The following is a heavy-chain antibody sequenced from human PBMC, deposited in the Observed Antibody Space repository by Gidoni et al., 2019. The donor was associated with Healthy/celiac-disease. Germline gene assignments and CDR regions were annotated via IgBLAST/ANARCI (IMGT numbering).Heavy chain of an antibody. CDR2: IYTSGST. CDR1: GGSISTYY. D-gene: IGHD3-16*01. Sequence: QVQLQESGPGLVKPSETLSLTCTVSGGSISTYYWSWVRHPAGKGLEWIGLIYTSGSTNYNPSLKSRVTMSVDTSKKQFSLKLSSVTAADTAVYYCARDGLYGMDVWGQGTTVTVSS. J-gene: IGHJ6*02. CDR3: ARDGLYGMDV. V-gene: IGHV4-4*07.